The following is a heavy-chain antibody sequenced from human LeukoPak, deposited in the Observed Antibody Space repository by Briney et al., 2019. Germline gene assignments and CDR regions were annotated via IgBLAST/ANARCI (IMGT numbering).Heavy chain of an antibody. J-gene: IGHJ3*02. V-gene: IGHV1-18*01. CDR3: AREDRNAFDI. CDR1: GYTFSNYG. D-gene: IGHD1-14*01. CDR2: INPYNINT. Sequence: ASVKVSCKASGYTFSNYGVNWVRQAPGQGLEWMGWINPYNINTLYSARFQGRVTMTRDTSTSTVYMELRGLRSDDTAVYFCAREDRNAFDIWGQGTMITVSS.